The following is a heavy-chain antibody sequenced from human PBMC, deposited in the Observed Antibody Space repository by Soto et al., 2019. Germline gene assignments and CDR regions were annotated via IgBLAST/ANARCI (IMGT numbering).Heavy chain of an antibody. Sequence: ASVKVSCKASGYTFTSYAMHWVRQAPGQRLEWMGWINAGNGKTKYSQKFQGRVTITTDESTSTAYMELSSLRSEDTAVYYCAREGLVLVPTTVNSDYYYYAMDVWGQGTTVTVSS. CDR2: INAGNGKT. CDR3: AREGLVLVPTTVNSDYYYYAMDV. D-gene: IGHD2-2*01. CDR1: GYTFTSYA. V-gene: IGHV1-3*01. J-gene: IGHJ6*02.